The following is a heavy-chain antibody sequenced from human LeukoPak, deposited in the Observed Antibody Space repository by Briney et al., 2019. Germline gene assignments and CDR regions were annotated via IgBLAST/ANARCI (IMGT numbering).Heavy chain of an antibody. CDR1: GGSISGFY. CDR3: ARGVVAAPKTFDY. D-gene: IGHD2-15*01. Sequence: SETLSLTCTVSGGSISGFYWSWIRQPPGKGLEWIGYIYYTGSTNYNPSLKSRVAISVHTSKNRFSLKLSSETPAPTGVLFCARGVVAAPKTFDYWGQGTLVAVSS. V-gene: IGHV4-59*01. CDR2: IYYTGST. J-gene: IGHJ4*02.